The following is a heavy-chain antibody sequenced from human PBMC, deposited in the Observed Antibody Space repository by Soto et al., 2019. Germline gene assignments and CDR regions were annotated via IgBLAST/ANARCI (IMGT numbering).Heavy chain of an antibody. CDR3: ASWMEPLWSRVCMDA. V-gene: IGHV4-34*01. D-gene: IGHD1-1*01. CDR2: INHSGST. J-gene: IGHJ6*02. CDR1: GGSFSGYY. Sequence: PSETLSLTCAVYGGSFSGYYWSWIRQPPGKGLEWIGEINHSGSTNYNPSLKSRVTISVDTSKNQFSLKLSSVTAADTAVYYCASWMEPLWSRVCMDALGDATTVTV.